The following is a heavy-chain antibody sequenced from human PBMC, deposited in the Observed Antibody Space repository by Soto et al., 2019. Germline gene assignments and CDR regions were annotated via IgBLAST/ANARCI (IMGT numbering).Heavy chain of an antibody. CDR2: IGVSSDA. J-gene: IGHJ4*02. CDR3: AKNYFFDS. CDR1: GFTFSSYA. Sequence: EVQLLESGGGLVQPGESLRLSCAASGFTFSSYAMSWARQAPGKGLEWVSSIGVSSDAYYADSMKGRFTISRDNSRNTLYLQMNSLRAEDTALYYCAKNYFFDSWGQGTLVTVSS. V-gene: IGHV3-23*01.